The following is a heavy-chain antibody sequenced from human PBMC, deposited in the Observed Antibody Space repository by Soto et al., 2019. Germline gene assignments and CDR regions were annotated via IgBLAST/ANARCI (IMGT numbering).Heavy chain of an antibody. CDR2: IYYSGST. CDR3: ARDWGYSSSFGFGNWFDP. Sequence: SETLSLTCTVSGGSVSSGSYYWSWIRQPPGKGLEWIGYIYYSGSTNYNPSLKSRVTISVDTSKNQFSLKLSSVTAADTAVYYCARDWGYSSSFGFGNWFDPWGQGTLVTV. CDR1: GGSVSSGSYY. J-gene: IGHJ5*02. V-gene: IGHV4-61*01. D-gene: IGHD6-6*01.